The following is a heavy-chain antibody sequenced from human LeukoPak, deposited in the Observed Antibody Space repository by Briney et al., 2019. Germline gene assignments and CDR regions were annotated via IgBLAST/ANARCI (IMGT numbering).Heavy chain of an antibody. V-gene: IGHV3-53*01. CDR1: GFTVSSNY. D-gene: IGHD3-22*01. CDR2: IYSGGST. CDR3: ARAGGYDSSGYTVKGAFDI. J-gene: IGHJ3*02. Sequence: GGSLRLSCAASGFTVSSNYMSWVRQAPGKGLEWVSVIYSGGSTYYADSVKGRFTISRDNSKNTLYLQMNSLRAEDTAVHYCARAGGYDSSGYTVKGAFDIWGQGTMVTVSS.